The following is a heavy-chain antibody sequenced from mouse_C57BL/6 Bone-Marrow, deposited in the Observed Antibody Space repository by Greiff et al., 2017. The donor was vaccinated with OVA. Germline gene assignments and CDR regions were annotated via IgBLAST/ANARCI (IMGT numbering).Heavy chain of an antibody. CDR1: GYTFTGYW. CDR3: SRFSPVYDDDWYFDV. Sequence: VQLMESGAELVKPGASVKLSCKASGYTFTGYWIEWVKQRPGHGLEWIGEIFPGSGCTNYNQKFKDKATFTADTSSNTAYMQLSSLTTEDSAIYYCSRFSPVYDDDWYFDVWGTGTTVTVSS. D-gene: IGHD2-12*01. J-gene: IGHJ1*03. CDR2: IFPGSGCT. V-gene: IGHV1-9*01.